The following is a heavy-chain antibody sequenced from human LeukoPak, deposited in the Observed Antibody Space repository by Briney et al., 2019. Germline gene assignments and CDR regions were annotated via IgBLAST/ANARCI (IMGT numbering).Heavy chain of an antibody. CDR1: GGSISSGGYY. CDR2: ICYSGST. V-gene: IGHV4-31*03. D-gene: IGHD3-3*01. J-gene: IGHJ5*02. CDR3: ARVLRFLSNWFDP. Sequence: SQTLSLTCTVSGGSISSGGYYWSWIRQHPGKGLEWIGYICYSGSTYYNPSLKSRVTISVDTSKNQFSLKLSSVTAADTAVYYCARVLRFLSNWFDPWGQGTLVTVSS.